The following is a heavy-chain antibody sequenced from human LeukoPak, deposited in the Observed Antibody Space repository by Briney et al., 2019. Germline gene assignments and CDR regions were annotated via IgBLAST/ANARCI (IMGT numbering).Heavy chain of an antibody. CDR1: GFTFSRYW. D-gene: IGHD2-2*01. V-gene: IGHV3-7*01. CDR3: ARDVVVVPAAIFWFDP. J-gene: IGHJ5*02. Sequence: GGSLRLSCAASGFTFSRYWMSWVRQAPGKGLEWVANIKQDGSEKYYVDSVKGRFTIPRDNAKNSLYLQMNSLRAEDTAVYYCARDVVVVPAAIFWFDPWGQGTLVTVSS. CDR2: IKQDGSEK.